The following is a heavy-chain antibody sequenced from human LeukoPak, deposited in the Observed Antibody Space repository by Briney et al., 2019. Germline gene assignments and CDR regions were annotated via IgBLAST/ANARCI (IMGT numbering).Heavy chain of an antibody. Sequence: TGGTLRLSCAASGFTFSNYGMNWVRQAPGKGLEWVSAISGSGGSTYYADSVKGRFTISRDNSKNTLYLQMNSLRADDTAVYYCAKRSAYGDHYYFDYWGQGTLVTVSS. D-gene: IGHD4-17*01. CDR2: ISGSGGST. V-gene: IGHV3-23*01. CDR3: AKRSAYGDHYYFDY. CDR1: GFTFSNYG. J-gene: IGHJ4*02.